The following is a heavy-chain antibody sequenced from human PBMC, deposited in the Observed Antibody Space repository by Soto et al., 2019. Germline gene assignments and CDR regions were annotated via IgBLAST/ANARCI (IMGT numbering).Heavy chain of an antibody. Sequence: SETLSLTCSVSGDSMSTYYWTWIRQPPGKGLEWIGYIYDGRTTDCNPSLKSRVAISVDTSKNQFSLKLSSVTAADTAMYYCARSFTYGAQRFDSWGQGALVTVSS. J-gene: IGHJ4*02. CDR2: IYDGRTT. V-gene: IGHV4-59*01. CDR1: GDSMSTYY. CDR3: ARSFTYGAQRFDS. D-gene: IGHD3-10*01.